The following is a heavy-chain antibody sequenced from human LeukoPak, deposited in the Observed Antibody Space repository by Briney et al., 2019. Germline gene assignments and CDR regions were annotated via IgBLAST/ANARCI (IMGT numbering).Heavy chain of an antibody. J-gene: IGHJ4*02. CDR3: ARWARYGNYDY. Sequence: ASVKVSCKASGYTSTSYDINWVRQATGRGLEWMGWMNPNSGNTGYAQKFQGRVTITRNTSISTAYMELSSLRSEDTAVYYCARWARYGNYDYWGQGTLVTVSS. D-gene: IGHD1-7*01. CDR1: GYTSTSYD. CDR2: MNPNSGNT. V-gene: IGHV1-8*03.